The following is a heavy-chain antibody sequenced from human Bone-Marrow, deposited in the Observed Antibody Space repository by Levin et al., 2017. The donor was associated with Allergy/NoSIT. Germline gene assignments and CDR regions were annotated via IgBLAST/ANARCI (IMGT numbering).Heavy chain of an antibody. J-gene: IGHJ6*02. V-gene: IGHV4-38-2*01. D-gene: IGHD2-15*01. Sequence: SETLSLTCAVSGSSISSGYYWSWIRQPPGKGLEWIATIYHTGNIHYNPSLKSRVTMSLDMSENQFSLKVTSVTAADAAVYYCARSNCSGGSCYPKRDYYYGMDVWGQGTTVTVSS. CDR3: ARSNCSGGSCYPKRDYYYGMDV. CDR2: IYHTGNI. CDR1: GSSISSGYY.